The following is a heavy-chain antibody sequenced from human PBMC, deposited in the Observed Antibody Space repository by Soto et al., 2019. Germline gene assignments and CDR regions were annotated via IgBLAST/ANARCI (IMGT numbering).Heavy chain of an antibody. CDR3: ERCFSGSSFRVDY. CDR1: GWSFSGYS. J-gene: IGHJ4*02. V-gene: IGHV4-34*11. CDR2: IYYSGST. Sequence: SETLSLTCAVYGWSFSGYSWTWIRQPPGTGQEWIGYIYYSGSTNYNPSLKSRDTISVDTSKNQFSLTLSPVTAAATAVYYCERCFSGSSFRVDYWGPGALVAVSS. D-gene: IGHD3-22*01.